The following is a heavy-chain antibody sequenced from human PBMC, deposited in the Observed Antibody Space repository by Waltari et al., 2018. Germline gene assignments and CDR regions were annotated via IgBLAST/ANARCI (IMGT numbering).Heavy chain of an antibody. D-gene: IGHD3-10*01. Sequence: EVQLVESGGGLVQPGGSLRLSCAASGFTFSSYWMSWVSQAPGKGLEWGANIKQDGSDKYYVDSVKGRFTISRDNAKNSLYLQMNSLRAEDTAVYYCARIRSGSGSYPTDYWGQGTLVTVSS. J-gene: IGHJ4*02. CDR1: GFTFSSYW. CDR3: ARIRSGSGSYPTDY. V-gene: IGHV3-7*01. CDR2: IKQDGSDK.